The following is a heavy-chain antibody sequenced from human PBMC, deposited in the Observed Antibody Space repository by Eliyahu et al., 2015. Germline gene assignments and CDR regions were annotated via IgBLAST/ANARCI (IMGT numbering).Heavy chain of an antibody. Sequence: EVQLVQSGVEVKKPGXSRXISCXGSGYSFTSYXIGWVGQMPGKGLEWMGXIXPXDSDTRYSPSFQGQVTISADKSISTTYLQWNSLKASDTAMYYCARHRGSGWAAFDIWGQGTMVTVSS. D-gene: IGHD6-19*01. CDR2: IXPXDSDT. V-gene: IGHV5-51*01. CDR3: ARHRGSGWAAFDI. CDR1: GYSFTSYX. J-gene: IGHJ3*02.